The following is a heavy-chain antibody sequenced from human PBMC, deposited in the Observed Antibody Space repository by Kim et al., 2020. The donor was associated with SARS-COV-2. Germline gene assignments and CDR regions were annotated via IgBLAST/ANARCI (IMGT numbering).Heavy chain of an antibody. CDR2: ISYSGIA. V-gene: IGHV4-59*08. D-gene: IGHD3-10*01. J-gene: IGHJ2*01. CDR1: GGSISNYY. Sequence: SETLSLTCTVSGGSISNYYWSWIRQPPGKGLECIAYISYSGIANYNPSLKRRVTISVDASKNQFSLKLSSVTAADTAVYYCARSGSIRYYDLWGRGTLVTVSS. CDR3: ARSGSIRYYDL.